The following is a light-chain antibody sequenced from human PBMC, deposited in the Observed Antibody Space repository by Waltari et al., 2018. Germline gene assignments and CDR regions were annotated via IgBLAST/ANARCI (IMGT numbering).Light chain of an antibody. Sequence: DILMTQSPSSLSASVGDRVTITCRATQGMSTYLNWYQQRPGKAPKLLIYAASTLQLGVPSRFSGSGSGTDFTLAISSLQPEDSATYYCQQTFGTPNTFGQGTKLHIK. CDR1: QGMSTY. CDR3: QQTFGTPNT. J-gene: IGKJ2*01. CDR2: AAS. V-gene: IGKV1-39*01.